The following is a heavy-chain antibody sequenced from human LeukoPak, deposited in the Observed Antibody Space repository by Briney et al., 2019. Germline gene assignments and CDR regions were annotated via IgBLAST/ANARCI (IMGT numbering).Heavy chain of an antibody. CDR2: FDPEDGET. D-gene: IGHD2-2*01. CDR1: GYTLTELS. Sequence: ASVKVSCKVSGYTLTELSMRWVRQAPGKGLEWMGGFDPEDGETIYAQKFQGRVTMTEDTSTDTAYMELSSLRSEDTAVYYCATSRQDIVVVPAAAGFDYWGQGTLVTVSS. CDR3: ATSRQDIVVVPAAAGFDY. V-gene: IGHV1-24*01. J-gene: IGHJ4*02.